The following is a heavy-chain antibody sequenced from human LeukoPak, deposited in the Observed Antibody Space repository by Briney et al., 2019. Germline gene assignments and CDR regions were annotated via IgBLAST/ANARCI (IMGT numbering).Heavy chain of an antibody. CDR3: ARWTYRNYFDY. Sequence: PSETLSLTCTVSGGSISTSSYYWDWIRQPPGKGLEWIGSIYCSGSSHYNPSLKSRVTISVDTSKNQFSLKLSSVTAADTAVYYCARWTYRNYFDYWGQGTLVTVSS. J-gene: IGHJ4*02. CDR2: IYCSGSS. D-gene: IGHD4-11*01. V-gene: IGHV4-39*01. CDR1: GGSISTSSYY.